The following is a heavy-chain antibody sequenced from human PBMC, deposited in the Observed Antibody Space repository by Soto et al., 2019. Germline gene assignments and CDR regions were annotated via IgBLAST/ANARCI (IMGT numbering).Heavy chain of an antibody. D-gene: IGHD3-10*01. V-gene: IGHV3-23*01. CDR3: ARQRSPEGWFDP. J-gene: IGHJ5*02. CDR2: VTVTGGST. Sequence: GGSLRLSCAASAISFNTYGVTWVRQAPGKGLEWVSTVTVTGGSTYYADSVKGRFTISRDRSNYTVSLLLNSLRVEDTAIYYYARQRSPEGWFDPWGQGTLVTVSS. CDR1: AISFNTYG.